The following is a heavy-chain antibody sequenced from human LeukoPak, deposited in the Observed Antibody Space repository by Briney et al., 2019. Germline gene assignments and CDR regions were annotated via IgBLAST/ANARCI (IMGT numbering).Heavy chain of an antibody. V-gene: IGHV4-39*07. D-gene: IGHD6-6*01. CDR2: IYYSGST. J-gene: IGHJ4*02. CDR1: GGSISSSSYY. CDR3: ARDRSIAARHRRGYFDY. Sequence: SETLSLTCTVSGGSISSSSYYWGWIRQPPGKGLEWIGSIYYSGSTYYNPSLKSRVTISVDTSKNQFSLKLSSVTAADTAVYYCARDRSIAARHRRGYFDYWGQGTLVTVSS.